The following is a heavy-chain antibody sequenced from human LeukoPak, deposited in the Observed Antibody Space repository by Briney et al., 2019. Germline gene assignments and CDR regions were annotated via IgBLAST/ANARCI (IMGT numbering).Heavy chain of an antibody. V-gene: IGHV4-34*01. CDR1: GGSFRGYY. CDR3: ARGRVRGSGSYSDY. CDR2: INHSGST. D-gene: IGHD3-10*01. Sequence: SETLSLTCAVYGGSFRGYYWSWIRQPPGKGLEWIGEINHSGSTNYNPSLKSRVTISVDTSKKQFSLKLSSVTAADTAVYYCARGRVRGSGSYSDYWGQGTLVTVSS. J-gene: IGHJ4*02.